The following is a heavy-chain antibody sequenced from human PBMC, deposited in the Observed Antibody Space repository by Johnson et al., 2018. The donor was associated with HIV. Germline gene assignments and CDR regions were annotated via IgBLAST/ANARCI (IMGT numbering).Heavy chain of an antibody. CDR2: INWNGETT. D-gene: IGHD6-6*01. Sequence: VQLVESGGGVVRPGGSLRLSCAASGFTFDDYGMSWVRQAPGKGLEWVSGINWNGETTGYADSVKGRFTISRDSAKNSLYLQMSSLRAADTAFYYCARDISIAGGGDAFDIWGQGTMVAVSS. CDR1: GFTFDDYG. J-gene: IGHJ3*02. V-gene: IGHV3-20*04. CDR3: ARDISIAGGGDAFDI.